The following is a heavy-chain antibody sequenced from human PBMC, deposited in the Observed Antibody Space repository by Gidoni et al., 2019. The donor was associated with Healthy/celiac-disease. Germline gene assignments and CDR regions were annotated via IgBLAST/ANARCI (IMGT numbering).Heavy chain of an antibody. Sequence: EVQLVESGGGLVQLGGSLRLSCAASGFPVSSNYMSWVRQAPGKGLEWVSVIYSGGSTYYADSVKGRFTISRDNSKNTLYLQMNSLRAEDTAVYYCAREESSGWYAYWGQGTLVTVSS. J-gene: IGHJ4*02. V-gene: IGHV3-66*02. D-gene: IGHD6-19*01. CDR2: IYSGGST. CDR1: GFPVSSNY. CDR3: AREESSGWYAY.